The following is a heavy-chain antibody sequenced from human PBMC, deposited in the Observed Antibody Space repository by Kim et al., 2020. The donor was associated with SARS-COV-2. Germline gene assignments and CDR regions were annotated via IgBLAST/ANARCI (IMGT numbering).Heavy chain of an antibody. CDR2: IYYRGST. CDR1: GGSISSGGYY. Sequence: SETLSLTCTVSGGSISSGGYYWSWIRQHPGKGLEWIGYIYYRGSTYYNPSLKSRVTISVDTSKNQFSLKLSSVTAADTAVYYCARGGLTTVTNDAFDIWGQGTMGPVSS. J-gene: IGHJ3*02. CDR3: ARGGLTTVTNDAFDI. V-gene: IGHV4-31*03. D-gene: IGHD4-4*01.